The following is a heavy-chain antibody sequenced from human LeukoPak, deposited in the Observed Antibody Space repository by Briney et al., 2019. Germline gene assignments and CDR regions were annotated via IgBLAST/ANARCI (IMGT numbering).Heavy chain of an antibody. V-gene: IGHV4-59*08. CDR1: GGSISSYY. CDR3: ARLGLRAYYMDV. Sequence: SETLSLTCTVSGGSISSYYWSWIRQPPGKGLEWIGYIYYSGSTNYNPSLKSRFTISVDTSKNQFSLKLSSVTAADTAVYYCARLGLRAYYMDVWGKGTTVTVSS. CDR2: IYYSGST. J-gene: IGHJ6*03.